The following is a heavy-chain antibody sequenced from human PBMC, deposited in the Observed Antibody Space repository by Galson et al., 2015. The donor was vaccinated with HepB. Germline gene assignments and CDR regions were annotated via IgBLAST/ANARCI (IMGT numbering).Heavy chain of an antibody. D-gene: IGHD2-2*01. V-gene: IGHV3-15*07. CDR1: GFTFNDAW. CDR3: TPDCGSTRCFFGDEGRFDY. CDR2: IKSQTDGGTT. J-gene: IGHJ4*02. Sequence: SLRLSCAVSGFTFNDAWMNWVRQAPGKGLEWVGRIKSQTDGGTTNYAPPVKGRSIISRDDSKNTLYLQMNSLKTGDTAVYYCTPDCGSTRCFFGDEGRFDYWGQGALVTVSS.